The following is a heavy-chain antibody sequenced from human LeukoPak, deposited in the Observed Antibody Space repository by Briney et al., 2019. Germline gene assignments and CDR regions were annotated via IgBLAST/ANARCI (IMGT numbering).Heavy chain of an antibody. CDR1: GGSISSYY. J-gene: IGHJ6*02. V-gene: IGHV4-59*08. CDR3: ARQGRDYGMDV. CDR2: IYYSGST. Sequence: SETLSLTCTVSGGSISSYYWSWIRQPPGKGLEWIGYIYYSGSTNYNPSLKSRVTISVETSKNQFSLKLSSVTAADTAVYYCARQGRDYGMDVWGQGTTVTVSS.